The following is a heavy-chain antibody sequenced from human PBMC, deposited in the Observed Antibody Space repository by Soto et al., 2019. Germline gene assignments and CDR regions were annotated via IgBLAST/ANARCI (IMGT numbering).Heavy chain of an antibody. V-gene: IGHV3-23*01. CDR1: GFTFSSYA. J-gene: IGHJ4*02. D-gene: IGHD6-6*01. CDR2: ISGSGGNT. CDR3: AKSLVARPYDY. Sequence: EVQLLESGGGLVQPGGSLRLSCAASGFTFSSYAMSWVRQAPGKGLEWVSAISGSGGNTYYADSVKGRFTISRDNSKNTLYPPMNSLRAEDTAVYYCAKSLVARPYDYWGQGTLVTVSS.